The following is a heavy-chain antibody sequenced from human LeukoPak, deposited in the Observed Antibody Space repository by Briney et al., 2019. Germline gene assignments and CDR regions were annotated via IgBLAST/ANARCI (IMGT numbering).Heavy chain of an antibody. Sequence: GGSLRLSCAASGFTFSSYSINWVRQAPGKGLEWVSAISGSGGSTYYADSVKGRFTISRDNAKNSLYLQMNSLRAEDTAVYYCARRIYDYVWGSPLYYFDYWGQGTLVTVSS. J-gene: IGHJ4*02. V-gene: IGHV3-21*01. CDR3: ARRIYDYVWGSPLYYFDY. CDR1: GFTFSSYS. CDR2: ISGSGGST. D-gene: IGHD3-16*01.